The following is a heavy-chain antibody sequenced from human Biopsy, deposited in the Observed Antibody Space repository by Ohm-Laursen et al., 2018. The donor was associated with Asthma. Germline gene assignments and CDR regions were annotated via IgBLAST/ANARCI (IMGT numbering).Heavy chain of an antibody. CDR1: GYTFTDYF. V-gene: IGHV1-69-2*01. J-gene: IGHJ6*02. Sequence: ATVKISCKVSGYTFTDYFMHWVQQAPGKGLEWVGLVDPEDGETRYAEKFQGRVTIIADTPIDTAYMELSGLRSDDTAVYFCATDRLTRSGGLDVWGQGTTVTVSS. CDR2: VDPEDGET. CDR3: ATDRLTRSGGLDV. D-gene: IGHD3-10*01.